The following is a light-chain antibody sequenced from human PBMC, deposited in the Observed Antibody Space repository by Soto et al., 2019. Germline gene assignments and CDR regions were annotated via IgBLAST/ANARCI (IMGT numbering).Light chain of an antibody. CDR2: EVT. Sequence: QSALTQPASVSGSPGQSITISCTGTNSDVGNYNLVSWYQQHPGKAPTLMLYEVTKRPSGVSNRFSGSKSGNTASLTISGLQAEDEDDYYCCSYAGSATWVFGGGTQLTVL. V-gene: IGLV2-23*02. CDR3: CSYAGSATWV. CDR1: NSDVGNYNL. J-gene: IGLJ3*02.